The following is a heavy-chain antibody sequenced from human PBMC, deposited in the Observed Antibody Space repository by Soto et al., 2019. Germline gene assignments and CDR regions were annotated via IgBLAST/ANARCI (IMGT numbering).Heavy chain of an antibody. Sequence: PSETLSLTCTVSGGSISGYYWNWIRQPPGKGLEWIGWIYYSGSTNYNPSLWSRVTISLDTSKNQFSLKLNSVTAADTALYFCASSQLPEYYFDYWGQGALVTVSS. CDR1: GGSISGYY. D-gene: IGHD2-2*01. CDR2: IYYSGST. J-gene: IGHJ4*02. V-gene: IGHV4-59*01. CDR3: ASSQLPEYYFDY.